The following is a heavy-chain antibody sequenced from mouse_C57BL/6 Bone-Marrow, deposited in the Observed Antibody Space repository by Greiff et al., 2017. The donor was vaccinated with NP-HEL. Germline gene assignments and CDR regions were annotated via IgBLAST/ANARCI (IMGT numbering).Heavy chain of an antibody. CDR3: ARGRYTPTFAY. V-gene: IGHV1-69*01. J-gene: IGHJ3*01. CDR2: IDPSDSYT. Sequence: VKLQQPGAELVMPGASVKLSCKASGYTFTSYWMHWVKQRPGQGLEWIGEIDPSDSYTNYNQKFKGKSTLTVDKSSSTAYMQLSSLTSEDSAVYYCARGRYTPTFAYWGQGTLVTVSA. CDR1: GYTFTSYW. D-gene: IGHD2-14*01.